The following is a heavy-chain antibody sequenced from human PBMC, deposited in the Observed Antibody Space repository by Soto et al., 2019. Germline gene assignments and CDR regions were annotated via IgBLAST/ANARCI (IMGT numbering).Heavy chain of an antibody. J-gene: IGHJ4*02. CDR2: INPSNEIT. CDR1: GYTFSAYY. CDR3: MTGGWGDSPIDY. D-gene: IGHD1-26*01. V-gene: IGHV1-2*02. Sequence: ASLKVSCKTSGYTFSAYYVHWARRAPGRGFQWLGWINPSNEITTFSEFFQGRITMTRDTSTNTVHMELNMLTSDDTAVYYCMTGGWGDSPIDYWGQGTQVTVSS.